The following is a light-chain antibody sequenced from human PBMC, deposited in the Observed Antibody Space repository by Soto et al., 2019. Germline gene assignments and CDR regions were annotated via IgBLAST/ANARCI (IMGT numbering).Light chain of an antibody. J-gene: IGKJ4*01. Sequence: EIVMTQSPATLSVSPGERATLDCSASQSVSSSYLAWYQQKPGQAPRLLIYGASSRATGIPDRFSGSGSGTDFTLTISRLEPEDVAVYYCQQYGSSPLTFGGGTKVDIK. CDR3: QQYGSSPLT. CDR1: QSVSSSY. CDR2: GAS. V-gene: IGKV3-20*01.